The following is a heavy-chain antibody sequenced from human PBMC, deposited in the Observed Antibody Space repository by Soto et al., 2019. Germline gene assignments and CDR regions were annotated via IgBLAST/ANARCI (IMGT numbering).Heavy chain of an antibody. CDR2: ISPYNGNT. D-gene: IGHD3-22*01. CDR3: ARVRDRYSDFSGSHVTAEY. J-gene: IGHJ4*02. V-gene: IGHV1-18*01. CDR1: GYTFNTYG. Sequence: GASVKVSCKASGYTFNTYGFNWVRQAPGQGLEWMGWISPYNGNTNYAQKFQGRVTMTTDTSTSTVYMELGSLKSDDTAVYYCARVRDRYSDFSGSHVTAEYWGQGTRVTVSS.